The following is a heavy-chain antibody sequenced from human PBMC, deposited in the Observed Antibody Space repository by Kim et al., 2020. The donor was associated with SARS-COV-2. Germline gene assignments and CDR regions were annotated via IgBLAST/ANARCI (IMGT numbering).Heavy chain of an antibody. CDR2: ISWNSGSI. Sequence: GGSLRLSCAASGFTFDDYAMHWVRQAPGKGLEWVSGISWNSGSIGYADSVKGRFTISRDNAKNSLYLQMNSLRAEDTALYYCAKDSSREGQLAYGMDVWG. J-gene: IGHJ6*01. CDR1: GFTFDDYA. D-gene: IGHD6-13*01. V-gene: IGHV3-9*01. CDR3: AKDSSREGQLAYGMDV.